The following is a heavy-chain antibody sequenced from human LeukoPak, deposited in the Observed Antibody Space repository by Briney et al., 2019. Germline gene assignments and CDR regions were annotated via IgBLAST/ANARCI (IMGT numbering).Heavy chain of an antibody. CDR2: ISSFSGTI. Sequence: GGSLRLSCVASGITFSSYSMNWVRQAPGKGLEWVSYISSFSGTINYADSVKGRFTISRDNAKNSVFLQMDSLRAEDTAVYYCAAVIDYWGQGTLVTVSS. J-gene: IGHJ4*02. V-gene: IGHV3-48*04. CDR1: GITFSSYS. CDR3: AAVIDY.